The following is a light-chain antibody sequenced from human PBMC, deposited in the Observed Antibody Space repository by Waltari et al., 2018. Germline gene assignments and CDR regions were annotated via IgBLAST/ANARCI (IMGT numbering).Light chain of an antibody. CDR1: RRYSRHV. CDR2: VNNDGSH. Sequence: LVLPPSPSPSASLGSSVNLPSPPTRRYSRHVSASPQQQPGKGPRYLMKVNNDGSHRKRDDIPDRFSASNSGTEYYLTISSLQSEDEADYYCQTGGHGTWVCGGGTKLTVL. J-gene: IGLJ3*02. V-gene: IGLV4-69*01. CDR3: QTGGHGTWV.